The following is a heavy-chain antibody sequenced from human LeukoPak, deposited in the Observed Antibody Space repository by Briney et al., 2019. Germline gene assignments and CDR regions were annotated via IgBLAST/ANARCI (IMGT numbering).Heavy chain of an antibody. V-gene: IGHV3-30*02. D-gene: IGHD3-22*01. CDR2: IRYDGINK. CDR1: GFTFSSYG. J-gene: IGHJ4*02. CDR3: AKLLYYYDSSQPY. Sequence: PGGSLRLSCAASGFTFSSYGMHWVRQAPGKGLEWVAFIRYDGINKYYADSVKGRFTISRDNSKNTLYLQMNSLRAEDTAVYYCAKLLYYYDSSQPYWGQGTLVTVSS.